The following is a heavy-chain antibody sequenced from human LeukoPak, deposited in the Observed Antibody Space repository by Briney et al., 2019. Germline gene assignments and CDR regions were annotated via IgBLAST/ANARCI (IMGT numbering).Heavy chain of an antibody. Sequence: GGSLRLSCAASGFTFSSYGMHWVRQAPGKGLEWVAVISYDGSNKYYADSVKGRSTISRDNSKNTLYLQMNSLRAEDTAVYYCAKDQGDYWGQGTLVTVSS. CDR3: AKDQGDY. J-gene: IGHJ4*02. CDR2: ISYDGSNK. CDR1: GFTFSSYG. V-gene: IGHV3-30*18.